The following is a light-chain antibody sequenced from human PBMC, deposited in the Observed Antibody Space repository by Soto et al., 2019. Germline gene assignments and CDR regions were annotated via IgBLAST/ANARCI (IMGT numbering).Light chain of an antibody. V-gene: IGKV3-15*01. J-gene: IGKJ1*01. CDR2: GAS. CDR1: QSVSSN. Sequence: EIVMSQSPATLSVSPGERATLSCRASQSVSSNLAWYQQKPGQAPRLLIYGASTRATGIPARFSGSGSGTEFTLTISSLQSEDFAVYYCQQYNNWRQTFGQGTKADIK. CDR3: QQYNNWRQT.